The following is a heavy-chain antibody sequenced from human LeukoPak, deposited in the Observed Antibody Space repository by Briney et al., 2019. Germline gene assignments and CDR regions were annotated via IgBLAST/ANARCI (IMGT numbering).Heavy chain of an antibody. J-gene: IGHJ6*03. CDR3: ARGPNHYYYMDV. CDR1: GYTFTSYG. CDR2: INPGGGVT. V-gene: IGHV1-2*02. Sequence: ATVKVSCKASGYTFTSYGISWVRQAPGQGLEWMGWINPGGGVTKFAQRFQGRVTMTTDKSINTVYMELSRPTSDDTAVYFCARGPNHYYYMDVWGTGTTVTVSS. D-gene: IGHD2-8*01.